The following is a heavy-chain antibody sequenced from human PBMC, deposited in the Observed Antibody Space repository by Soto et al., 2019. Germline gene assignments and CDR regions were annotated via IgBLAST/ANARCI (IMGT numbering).Heavy chain of an antibody. Sequence: XETLSLTCSVSGSPITSNYWTWIRQPPGKGLEWIGYLDHQGYSNYSPSLRSRVSMSIDTSKNQLSLKVHSVTAADTAVYYCARVPVTGYFDWLDHWGQGTLVTVSS. V-gene: IGHV4-59*01. J-gene: IGHJ4*02. D-gene: IGHD3-9*01. CDR2: LDHQGYS. CDR1: GSPITSNY. CDR3: ARVPVTGYFDWLDH.